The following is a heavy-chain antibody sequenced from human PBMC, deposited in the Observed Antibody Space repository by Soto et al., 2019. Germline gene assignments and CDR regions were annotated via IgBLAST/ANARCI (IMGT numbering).Heavy chain of an antibody. CDR3: AKNGRAAAMYNWFDP. D-gene: IGHD6-13*01. CDR2: ISGGGGTT. CDR1: GFTFSSYA. J-gene: IGHJ5*02. V-gene: IGHV3-23*01. Sequence: EVQLLESGGGLVQPGGSLRLSCTGSGFTFSSYAMNWVRQAPGKGLECVSTISGGGGTTYYADSVKGRFTISRDNSKNTLYLQMSSLRAEDTAVYYCAKNGRAAAMYNWFDPWGQGTLVTVSS.